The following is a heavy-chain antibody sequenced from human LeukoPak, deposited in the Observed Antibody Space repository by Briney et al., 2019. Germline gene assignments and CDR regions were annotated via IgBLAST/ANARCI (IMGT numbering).Heavy chain of an antibody. J-gene: IGHJ4*02. CDR2: ISSSGSTI. CDR1: GFTFSSYE. Sequence: PGGSLRLSCAASGFTFSSYEMNWVRQAPGKGLEWVSYISSSGSTIYYADSVKGRFTISRDNAKNSLYLQMNSLRAEDTAVYYCARDLGYSYGSYYFDYWGQGTLVTVSS. V-gene: IGHV3-48*03. D-gene: IGHD5-18*01. CDR3: ARDLGYSYGSYYFDY.